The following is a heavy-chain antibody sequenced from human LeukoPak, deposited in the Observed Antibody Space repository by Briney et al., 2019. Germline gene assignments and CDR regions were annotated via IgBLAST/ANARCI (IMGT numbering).Heavy chain of an antibody. CDR3: ARAEVGITIFGVVITTGPFGQ. Sequence: GASVKVSCKASGYTFTSYDINWVRQATGQGLEWMGWMNPNSGNTGYAQKFQGRVTMTRNTSISTAYMELSSLRSEDTAVYYCARAEVGITIFGVVITTGPFGQWGQGTLVTVSS. V-gene: IGHV1-8*01. D-gene: IGHD3-3*01. CDR1: GYTFTSYD. CDR2: MNPNSGNT. J-gene: IGHJ4*02.